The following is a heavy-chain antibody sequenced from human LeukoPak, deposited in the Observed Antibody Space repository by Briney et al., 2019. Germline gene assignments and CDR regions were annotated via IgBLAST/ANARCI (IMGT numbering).Heavy chain of an antibody. J-gene: IGHJ4*02. V-gene: IGHV3-72*01. Sequence: GGSLRLSCAASGFTFSDHCMDWVRQAPGKGLEWVGRTRNKANSYTTEYAASVKGRFTISRDDSKNSLYLQMNSLKPEDTAVYYCARGRYYYGSGSYFGGYYFDYWGQGTLVTVSS. CDR2: TRNKANSYTT. CDR3: ARGRYYYGSGSYFGGYYFDY. D-gene: IGHD3-10*01. CDR1: GFTFSDHC.